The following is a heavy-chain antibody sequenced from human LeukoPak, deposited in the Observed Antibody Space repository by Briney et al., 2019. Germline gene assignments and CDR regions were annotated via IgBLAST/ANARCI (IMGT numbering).Heavy chain of an antibody. D-gene: IGHD2-2*01. CDR2: ISYDGSNK. CDR1: GFTFSSYA. Sequence: LSGGSLRLSCSASGFTFSSYAMHWVRQAPGKGLEWVAVISYDGSNKYYADSVKGRFTISRDNSKNTLYLQMNSLRAEDTAVYYCASDYCSSTSCCEFDAFDIWGQGTMVTVSS. CDR3: ASDYCSSTSCCEFDAFDI. J-gene: IGHJ3*02. V-gene: IGHV3-30-3*01.